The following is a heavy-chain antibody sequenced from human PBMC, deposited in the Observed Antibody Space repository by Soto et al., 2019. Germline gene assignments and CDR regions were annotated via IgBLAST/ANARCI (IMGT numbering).Heavy chain of an antibody. CDR1: GGSISSGDYY. D-gene: IGHD2-8*02. J-gene: IGHJ5*02. V-gene: IGHV4-31*03. CDR3: ARDPGPDNWFDP. Sequence: PSATLSLTCTVSGGSISSGDYYWSWIRQLPGKGLEWIGNIYYSGTTYYNPSLKSRLTMSVDTTNNQFSLKLTSVTAADTAVFYCARDPGPDNWFDPWGQGTLVTVSS. CDR2: IYYSGTT.